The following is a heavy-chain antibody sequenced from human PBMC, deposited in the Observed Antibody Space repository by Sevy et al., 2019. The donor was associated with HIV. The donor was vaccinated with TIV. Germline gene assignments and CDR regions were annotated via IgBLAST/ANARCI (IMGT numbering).Heavy chain of an antibody. V-gene: IGHV3-21*01. CDR1: GFTFSSYS. CDR3: AGDLNDYNNYMYSFDY. D-gene: IGHD4-4*01. Sequence: GGSLRLSCAVSGFTFSSYSMNWVRQAPGKGLEWVSFISTSGTYKYYADSVKGRFTISRDNAKNSLFLQMNSLRADDTAVYYCAGDLNDYNNYMYSFDYWGQGTLVTVSS. CDR2: ISTSGTYK. J-gene: IGHJ4*02.